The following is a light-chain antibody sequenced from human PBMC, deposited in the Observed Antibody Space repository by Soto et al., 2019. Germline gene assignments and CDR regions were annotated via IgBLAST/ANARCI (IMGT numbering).Light chain of an antibody. Sequence: QSVLTQPPSVSGAPGQRVTNSCTGSSSNIGAGYDVHWYQQLPGTAPKLLIYGNSNRPSGVPDRFSGSKSGTSASLAITGLQAEDEADYYCQSYDSSLSGSVLGTGTKVTV. J-gene: IGLJ1*01. CDR1: SSNIGAGYD. CDR2: GNS. CDR3: QSYDSSLSGSV. V-gene: IGLV1-40*01.